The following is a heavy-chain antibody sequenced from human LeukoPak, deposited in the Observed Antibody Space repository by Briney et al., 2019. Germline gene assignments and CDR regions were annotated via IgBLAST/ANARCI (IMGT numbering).Heavy chain of an antibody. V-gene: IGHV4-31*03. Sequence: SQTLSLTCTVSGGSISSDGFYWSWVRQHSGKGLEWIGYISYSGSTYYNPSLKRRVSVSLDTSKSQFSLKLTSVTAAHTAVYFCARGPSYCDFWGQGTLVTVSS. CDR1: GGSISSDGFY. CDR2: ISYSGST. J-gene: IGHJ4*02. CDR3: ARGPSYCDF.